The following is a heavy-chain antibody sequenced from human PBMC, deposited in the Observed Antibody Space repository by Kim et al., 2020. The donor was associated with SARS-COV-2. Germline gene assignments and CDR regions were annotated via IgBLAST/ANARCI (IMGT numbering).Heavy chain of an antibody. D-gene: IGHD3-3*01. V-gene: IGHV4-59*01. J-gene: IGHJ2*01. Sequence: SETLSLTCTVSGGSISSYYWSWIRQPPGKGLEWIGHIYYSGSTNYNPSLKSRVTISVDTSKNQFSLKLSSVTAADTAVYYCARDHREWLQYTANWYFDLWGRGPLVTVSS. CDR2: IYYSGST. CDR3: ARDHREWLQYTANWYFDL. CDR1: GGSISSYY.